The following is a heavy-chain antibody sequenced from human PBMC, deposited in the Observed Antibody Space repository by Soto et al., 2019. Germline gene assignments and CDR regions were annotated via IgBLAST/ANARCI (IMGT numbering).Heavy chain of an antibody. V-gene: IGHV3-48*02. Sequence: PGGSLRLSCAASGFTFSSYSMNWVRQAPGKGLEWVSYISSSSSTIYYADSVKGRFTISRDNAKNSLYLQMNSLRDEDTAVYYCAREEYYYDSSGYYDCRFDPWGQGTLVTVSS. CDR3: AREEYYYDSSGYYDCRFDP. CDR2: ISSSSSTI. D-gene: IGHD3-22*01. J-gene: IGHJ5*02. CDR1: GFTFSSYS.